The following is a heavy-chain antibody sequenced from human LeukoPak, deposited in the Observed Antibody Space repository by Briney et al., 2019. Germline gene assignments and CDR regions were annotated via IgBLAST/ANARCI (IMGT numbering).Heavy chain of an antibody. D-gene: IGHD6-19*01. Sequence: ASVKVSCKASGYTFTSYYMHWVRQAPGQGLEWMGLINPSGGSTSYAQKFQGRVTMTRDTSTSTVYMELSSLRSEDTAVYYCARLVGIAVAGPTYNWFDPWGQGTLVTVSS. V-gene: IGHV1-46*01. CDR3: ARLVGIAVAGPTYNWFDP. CDR2: INPSGGST. CDR1: GYTFTSYY. J-gene: IGHJ5*02.